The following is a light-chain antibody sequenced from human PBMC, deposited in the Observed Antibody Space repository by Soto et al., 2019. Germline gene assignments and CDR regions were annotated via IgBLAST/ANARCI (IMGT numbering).Light chain of an antibody. CDR3: QQRSNWPPYT. CDR2: ESS. J-gene: IGKJ2*01. V-gene: IGKV1-9*01. Sequence: IQLTQSPSSLSASVGDRVTITCRASQGISTLLAWYQQKPGKAPKVLIYESSLLQSGVPSRFSGSGSGTDFTLTISSLEPEDFAVYYCQQRSNWPPYTFGQGTKLEIK. CDR1: QGISTL.